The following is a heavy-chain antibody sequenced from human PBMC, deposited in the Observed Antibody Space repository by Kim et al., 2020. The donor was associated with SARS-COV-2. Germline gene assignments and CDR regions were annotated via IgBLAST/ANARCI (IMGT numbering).Heavy chain of an antibody. CDR3: ASDVTSGSPRYYFDY. CDR2: INAGNGNT. Sequence: ASVKVSCKASGYTFTSYAMHWVRQAPGQRLEWMGWINAGNGNTKYSQKFQGRVTITRDTSASTAYMELSSLRSEDTAVYYCASDVTSGSPRYYFDYWGQGTLVTVSS. D-gene: IGHD1-26*01. J-gene: IGHJ4*02. V-gene: IGHV1-3*01. CDR1: GYTFTSYA.